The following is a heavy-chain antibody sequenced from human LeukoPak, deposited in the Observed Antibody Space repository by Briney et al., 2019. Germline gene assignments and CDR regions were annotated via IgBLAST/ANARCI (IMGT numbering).Heavy chain of an antibody. J-gene: IGHJ4*02. V-gene: IGHV4-59*01. Sequence: PSETLSLTCTVSGGSISSYYWSWIRQPPGKGVEWIGYIYYSGSTNYNPSLKSRVTISVDTSKNQFSLKLSSVTAADTAVYYCARNSYYGSGSYPDYWGQGTLVTVSS. CDR2: IYYSGST. D-gene: IGHD3-10*01. CDR3: ARNSYYGSGSYPDY. CDR1: GGSISSYY.